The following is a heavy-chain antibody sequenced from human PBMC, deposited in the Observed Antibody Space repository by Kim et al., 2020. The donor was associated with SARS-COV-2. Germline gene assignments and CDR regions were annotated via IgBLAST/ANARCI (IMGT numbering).Heavy chain of an antibody. D-gene: IGHD3-22*01. Sequence: PSHTSRVTISEDTSKNPFSLKLSPVTAADTAVYYCARVGDSSGYPDAFDIWGQGTMVTVSS. CDR3: ARVGDSSGYPDAFDI. J-gene: IGHJ3*02. V-gene: IGHV4-30-2*04.